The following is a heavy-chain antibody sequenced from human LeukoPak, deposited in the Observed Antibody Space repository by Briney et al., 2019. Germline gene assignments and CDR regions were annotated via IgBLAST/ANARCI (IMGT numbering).Heavy chain of an antibody. J-gene: IGHJ4*02. CDR2: ISWNSGSI. CDR3: ATGIGSSSSAYDY. V-gene: IGHV3-9*01. Sequence: GRSLRLSCAASGFTFDDYAMHWVRQAPGKGLEWVSGISWNSGSIGYADSVKGRFTISRDNAKNSLYLRMNSLRAEDTALYYCATGIGSSSSAYDYWGQGTLVTVSS. D-gene: IGHD6-6*01. CDR1: GFTFDDYA.